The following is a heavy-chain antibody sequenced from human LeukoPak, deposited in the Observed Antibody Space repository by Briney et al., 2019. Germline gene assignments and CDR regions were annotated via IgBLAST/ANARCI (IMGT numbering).Heavy chain of an antibody. D-gene: IGHD4-17*01. Sequence: GGSLRLSCAASGFTFSDYYMSWIRQAPGKGLEWVSYISSSGSTIYYADSVKGRFTISRDNAKNSLYLQMNSLRAEDTAVYYCAGVNEDDYGDYGVDYWGQGTLVTVSS. CDR1: GFTFSDYY. V-gene: IGHV3-11*01. J-gene: IGHJ4*02. CDR3: AGVNEDDYGDYGVDY. CDR2: ISSSGSTI.